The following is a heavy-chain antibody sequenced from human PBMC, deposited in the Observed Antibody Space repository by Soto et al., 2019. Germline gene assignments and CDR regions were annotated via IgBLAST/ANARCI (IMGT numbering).Heavy chain of an antibody. Sequence: EVQLLESGGGLVQPGGSLRLSCAASGFTFSSYAMSWVRQAPGKGLEWVSAISGSGGSTYDADSVKGRFTISRDTSKNTLYLQMNRLRAEDTAVYYCEKDGASSGWYLPALTNYLKPYYFDYWGQGTLVAVSS. D-gene: IGHD6-19*01. V-gene: IGHV3-23*01. CDR3: EKDGASSGWYLPALTNYLKPYYFDY. J-gene: IGHJ4*02. CDR2: ISGSGGST. CDR1: GFTFSSYA.